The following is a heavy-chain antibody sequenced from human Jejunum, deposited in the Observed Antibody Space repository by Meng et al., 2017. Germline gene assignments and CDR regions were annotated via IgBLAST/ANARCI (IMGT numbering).Heavy chain of an antibody. J-gene: IGHJ6*02. CDR1: GYTFSYYS. V-gene: IGHV1-3*01. Sequence: ASVKVSCKASGYTFSYYSMHWVRQAPGQRPEWMGWINVDSGNTKYSRNLQGRVTITRDTSTNTAYMELRSLRFEDTALYYCARVEGDGYNYFYHYYGMDVWGQGPTVPVSS. CDR2: INVDSGNT. CDR3: ARVEGDGYNYFYHYYGMDV. D-gene: IGHD5-24*01.